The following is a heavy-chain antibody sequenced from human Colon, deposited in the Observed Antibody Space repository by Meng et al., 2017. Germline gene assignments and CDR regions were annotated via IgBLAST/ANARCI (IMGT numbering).Heavy chain of an antibody. J-gene: IGHJ4*02. CDR1: GYTFTGYY. CDR2: INPNSGVT. D-gene: IGHD4-17*01. V-gene: IGHV1-2*06. Sequence: QGELGQVGAEVKKPGASVKVSCKASGYTFTGYYMHWVRQAPGQGLEWMGRINPNSGVTNHAQKFQGRVTMTRDTSISTAYMELSRVRFDDTAVYYCAREREGEHDYGDRFFDYWGQGTLVTVSS. CDR3: AREREGEHDYGDRFFDY.